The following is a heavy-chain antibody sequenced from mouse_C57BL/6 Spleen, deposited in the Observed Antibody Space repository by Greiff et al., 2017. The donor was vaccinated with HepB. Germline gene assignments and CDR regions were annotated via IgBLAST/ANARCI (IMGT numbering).Heavy chain of an antibody. Sequence: QVQLKQPGAELVKPGASVKLSCKASGYTFTSYWMQWVKQRPGQGLEWIGEIDPSDSYTNYNQKFKGKATLTVDTSSSTAYMQLSSLTSEDSAVYCCARGSNYHAYWGKGTLVTVSA. V-gene: IGHV1-50*01. CDR3: ARGSNYHAY. J-gene: IGHJ3*01. CDR1: GYTFTSYW. D-gene: IGHD2-5*01. CDR2: IDPSDSYT.